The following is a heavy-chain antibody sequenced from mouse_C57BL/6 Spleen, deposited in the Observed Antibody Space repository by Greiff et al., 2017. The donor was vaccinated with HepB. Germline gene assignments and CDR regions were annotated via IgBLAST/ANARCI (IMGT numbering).Heavy chain of an antibody. CDR3: ARGDSSGSFAY. Sequence: VQLQQSGPELVKPGASVKISCKASGYSFTGYYMNWVKQSPEKSLEWIGEINPSTGGTTYNQKFKAKATLTVDKSSSTAYMQLKSLTSEDSAVYYGARGDSSGSFAYWGQGTLVTVSA. V-gene: IGHV1-42*01. J-gene: IGHJ3*01. CDR2: INPSTGGT. D-gene: IGHD3-2*02. CDR1: GYSFTGYY.